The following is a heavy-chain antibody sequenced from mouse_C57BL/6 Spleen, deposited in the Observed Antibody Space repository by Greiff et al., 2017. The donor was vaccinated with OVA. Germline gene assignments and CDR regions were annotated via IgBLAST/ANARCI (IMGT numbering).Heavy chain of an antibody. CDR3: ASSDDYDDPFDMDY. CDR2: IYPGSGST. D-gene: IGHD2-4*01. V-gene: IGHV1-55*01. Sequence: QVQLQQPGAELVKPGASVKMSCKASGYTFTSYWITWVKQRPGQGLEWIGDIYPGSGSTNYNEKFKSKATLTVDTSSSTAYMQLSSLTSEDSAVDYCASSDDYDDPFDMDYWGQGTSVTVSS. J-gene: IGHJ4*01. CDR1: GYTFTSYW.